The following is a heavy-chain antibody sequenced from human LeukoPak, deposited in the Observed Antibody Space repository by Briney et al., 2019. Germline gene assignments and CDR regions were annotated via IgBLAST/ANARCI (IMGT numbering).Heavy chain of an antibody. Sequence: GGSLRLSCAASGFIVSSNYMGWVRQAPGKGLEWVSVLYSGGKTYYPDSVKGRFTISRDNSQNTLYLQMDSLRAEDTAVYYCARLPDSSGYGAFDIWGQGTMVTVSS. CDR2: LYSGGKT. V-gene: IGHV3-66*02. CDR3: ARLPDSSGYGAFDI. CDR1: GFIVSSNY. D-gene: IGHD3-22*01. J-gene: IGHJ3*02.